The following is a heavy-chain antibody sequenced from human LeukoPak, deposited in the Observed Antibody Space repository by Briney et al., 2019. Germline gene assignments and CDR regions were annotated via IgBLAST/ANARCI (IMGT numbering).Heavy chain of an antibody. CDR3: AREFDIVVVGDAFDI. J-gene: IGHJ3*02. CDR2: MNPNSGNT. CDR1: GYTFTSYD. V-gene: IGHV1-8*01. D-gene: IGHD2-2*01. Sequence: ASVKVSCKASGYTFTSYDINWVRQATGQGLEWMGWMNPNSGNTGYAQKFQGRVTMTRNTSISTAHMELSSLRSEDTAVYYCAREFDIVVVGDAFDIWGQGTMVTVSS.